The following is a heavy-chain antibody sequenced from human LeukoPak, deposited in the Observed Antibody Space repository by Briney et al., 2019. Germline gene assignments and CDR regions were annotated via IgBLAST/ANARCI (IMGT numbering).Heavy chain of an antibody. CDR1: GFTFNSYA. J-gene: IGHJ4*02. CDR3: AKDRGYYYDSSGYYYLDY. D-gene: IGHD3-22*01. Sequence: GGSLRLTCAASGFTFNSYAMSWVRQAPGKGLEWVSAISGTGGSTYYADSVKGRFTISRDNSKNTLYLQMNSLRAEDSAIYYCAKDRGYYYDSSGYYYLDYWGQGTLVTVSS. CDR2: ISGTGGST. V-gene: IGHV3-23*01.